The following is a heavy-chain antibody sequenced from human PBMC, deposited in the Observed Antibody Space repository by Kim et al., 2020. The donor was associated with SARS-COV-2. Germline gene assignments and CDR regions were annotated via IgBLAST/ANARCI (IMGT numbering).Heavy chain of an antibody. CDR3: ASHSGSYADYYYGMDV. Sequence: GGSLRLSCAASGFTVSSNYMSWVRQAPGKGLEWVSVIYSGGSTYYADSVKGRFTISRHNSKNTLYLQMNSLRAEDTAVYYCASHSGSYADYYYGMDVWGQGTTVTVSS. D-gene: IGHD1-26*01. V-gene: IGHV3-53*04. CDR1: GFTVSSNY. CDR2: IYSGGST. J-gene: IGHJ6*02.